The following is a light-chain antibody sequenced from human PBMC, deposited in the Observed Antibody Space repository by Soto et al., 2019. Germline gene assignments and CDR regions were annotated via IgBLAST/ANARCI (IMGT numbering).Light chain of an antibody. CDR1: RRDVGGYNY. Sequence: QSALTQPASVSGSPGQSITISCTGTRRDVGGYNYVSWYQQYSGKSPKLLIYEVTHRPSGVSNRFSGSKSGNTASLTISGLQAEDEADYYFSSYTISNTLPFVFGTGTKVTVL. J-gene: IGLJ1*01. CDR2: EVT. CDR3: SSYTISNTLPFV. V-gene: IGLV2-14*01.